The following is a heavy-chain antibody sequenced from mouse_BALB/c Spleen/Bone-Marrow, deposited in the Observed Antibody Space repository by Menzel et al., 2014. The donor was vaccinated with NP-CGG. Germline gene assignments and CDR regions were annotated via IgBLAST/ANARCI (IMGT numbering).Heavy chain of an antibody. CDR1: GYSFTDYN. CDR3: ARGHDGYRTWFAY. Sequence: VQLQQSGPELEKPGASVKMSCKASGYSFTDYNMNWVKQSNGKSLEWIGNIDPSYGGTTYNQKFKGKATLTVDKSSSTAYMQLKSLTSEDSAVYYCARGHDGYRTWFAYWGQGTLVTVSA. CDR2: IDPSYGGT. J-gene: IGHJ3*01. D-gene: IGHD2-3*01. V-gene: IGHV1-39*01.